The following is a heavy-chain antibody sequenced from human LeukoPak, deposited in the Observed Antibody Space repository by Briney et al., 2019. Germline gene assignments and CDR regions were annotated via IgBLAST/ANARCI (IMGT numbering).Heavy chain of an antibody. J-gene: IGHJ4*02. Sequence: TSETLSLTCSVSGASMYNSDSLWGWIRQPPGKGLEWIATISYTGKTYYNPSLKSRLTISLDTSRNQFSLRLTSVTAADTAVYYCARENLYYFDTGRPHFDFWGQGTLVTVSS. CDR3: ARENLYYFDTGRPHFDF. CDR1: GASMYNSDSL. D-gene: IGHD3-22*01. CDR2: ISYTGKT. V-gene: IGHV4-39*07.